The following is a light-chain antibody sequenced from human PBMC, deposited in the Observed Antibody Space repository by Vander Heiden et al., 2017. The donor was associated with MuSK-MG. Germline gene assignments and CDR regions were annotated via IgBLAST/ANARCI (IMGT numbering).Light chain of an antibody. J-gene: IGLJ3*02. CDR2: GKN. V-gene: IGLV3-19*01. CDR3: HSRDSSGNRWV. Sequence: SELTKDTAVSVDLGQTVSITVQGDAVSRYYASCYLQMPVQAPVLVIYGKNSRPSGIPDRFSGSSSGNTASLTITGAQAEDEADYYCHSRDSSGNRWVFGGGTKLTVL. CDR1: AVSRYY.